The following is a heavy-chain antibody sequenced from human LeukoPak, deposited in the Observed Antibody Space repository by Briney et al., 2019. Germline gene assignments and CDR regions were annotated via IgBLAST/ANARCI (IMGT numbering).Heavy chain of an antibody. CDR1: GFTFSNFA. V-gene: IGHV3-64*01. D-gene: IGHD6-6*01. Sequence: GGSLRLSXAASGFTFSNFAMYWVRQAPGKGLECVSTISSNGGSTSYANSVKGRFTISRDNSNNTLYLQMGSLRADDMAVYYCATSSLDYWGQGTLVTVSS. CDR2: ISSNGGST. CDR3: ATSSLDY. J-gene: IGHJ4*02.